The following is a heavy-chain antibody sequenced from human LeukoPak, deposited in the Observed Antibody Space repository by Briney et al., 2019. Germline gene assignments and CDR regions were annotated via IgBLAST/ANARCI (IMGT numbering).Heavy chain of an antibody. Sequence: GRSLRLSCAASGFTFSSYAMHWVRQAPGKGLEWVAVISYDGSNKYYADSVKGRFTISRDNSKNTLYLQMNSLRAEDTAVYYCARGWHDWFDPWGQGTLVTVSS. V-gene: IGHV3-30-3*01. J-gene: IGHJ5*02. CDR3: ARGWHDWFDP. CDR1: GFTFSSYA. CDR2: ISYDGSNK.